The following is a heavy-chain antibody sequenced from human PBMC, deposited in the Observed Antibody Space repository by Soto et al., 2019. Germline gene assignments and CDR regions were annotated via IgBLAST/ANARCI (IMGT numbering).Heavy chain of an antibody. CDR3: ARSVEGHFDY. Sequence: EVQLVESGGALVQRGGSLTLSCAASGFRFSIYSMNWVRQAPGKGLEWSAYITSDTKTIKYAESVKGRFTISRDNAKNSWYRQMDIPSDEDTAVYYCARSVEGHFDYWGQGTVVTVSA. CDR1: GFRFSIYS. J-gene: IGHJ4*02. CDR2: ITSDTKTI. D-gene: IGHD6-19*01. V-gene: IGHV3-48*02.